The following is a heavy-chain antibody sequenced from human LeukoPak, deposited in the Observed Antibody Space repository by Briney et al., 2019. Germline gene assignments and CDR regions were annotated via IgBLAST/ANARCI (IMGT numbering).Heavy chain of an antibody. Sequence: GGSVKVSCKASGYTFTNYDISWVRQAPGQRLEWMGWINPYDGNTNYAQNLQGRVTMTTDTSTSTAYMELRSLRTDDTAVYYCARGGGGWYFDLWGRGTLVTVSS. CDR1: GYTFTNYD. J-gene: IGHJ2*01. V-gene: IGHV1-18*01. CDR3: ARGGGGWYFDL. D-gene: IGHD3-16*01. CDR2: INPYDGNT.